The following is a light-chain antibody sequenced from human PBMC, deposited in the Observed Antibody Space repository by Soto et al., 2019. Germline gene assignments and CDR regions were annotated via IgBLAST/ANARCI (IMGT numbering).Light chain of an antibody. CDR1: QSISSW. Sequence: DIQMTQSPSTLSASVGDRVTITCRASQSISSWLAWYQQKPGKAPKLLIYDASSLESGVPSRFSGSGSGTEFTITISSLQPDDFATYYCQQYKSYPQTFGQGTKVEIK. CDR3: QQYKSYPQT. J-gene: IGKJ1*01. CDR2: DAS. V-gene: IGKV1-5*01.